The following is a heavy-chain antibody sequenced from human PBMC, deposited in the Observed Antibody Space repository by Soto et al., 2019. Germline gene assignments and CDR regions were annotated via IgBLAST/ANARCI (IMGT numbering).Heavy chain of an antibody. CDR1: GFTFPNYA. J-gene: IGHJ4*02. D-gene: IGHD2-8*01. CDR2: TSFYERHK. V-gene: IGHV3-30*04. CDR3: TRTPRCPTAVCYKRVFDS. Sequence: QVQLVESGGGVVQPGRSLRLSCAASGFTFPNYAMHWVRQAPGKGREWVPVTSFYERHKFYADSVKGRFTISRDNYKNTLYVQMNSLTTEDTAVYYCTRTPRCPTAVCYKRVFDSWGKGTLVTVSS.